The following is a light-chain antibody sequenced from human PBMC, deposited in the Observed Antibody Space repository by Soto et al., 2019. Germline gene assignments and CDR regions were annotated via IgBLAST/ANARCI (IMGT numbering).Light chain of an antibody. CDR2: QXX. Sequence: SYELTQPPSVSVSPGQTASITCSGDKLGDKYACWYRQKPGQSPVLVIXQXXXXXXXXXXXFSGSNSGNTATLTISGTQGXXXXXXXCQAWDSSTVVFGGGTKLTVL. V-gene: IGLV3-1*01. J-gene: IGLJ2*01. CDR1: KLGDKY. CDR3: QAWDSSTVV.